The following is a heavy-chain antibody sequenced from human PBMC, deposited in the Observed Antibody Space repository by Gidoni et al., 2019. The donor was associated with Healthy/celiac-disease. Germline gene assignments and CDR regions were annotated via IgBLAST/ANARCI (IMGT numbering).Heavy chain of an antibody. V-gene: IGHV3-30*01. Sequence: QVQLVESGGGVVQPGRSLRLSCAASGFTFRRDAMHWVRQAPGKGLEWVAVISYDGSNKYYADSVKGRFTSSRDNSKNTLYLQMNSLRAEDTAVYYCARDRERGASSGWYEDYYYGMDVWGQGTTVTVSS. J-gene: IGHJ6*02. D-gene: IGHD6-19*01. CDR2: ISYDGSNK. CDR1: GFTFRRDA. CDR3: ARDRERGASSGWYEDYYYGMDV.